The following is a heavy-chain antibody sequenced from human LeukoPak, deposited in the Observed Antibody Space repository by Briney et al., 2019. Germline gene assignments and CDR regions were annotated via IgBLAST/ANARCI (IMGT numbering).Heavy chain of an antibody. CDR3: VRLRRNSDRSGYYYYYIN. D-gene: IGHD3-22*01. Sequence: GGSLRLSCAASVFTFRGYSIIWVRQAPGKGLECVSSINPPSTSIYYADAVKGGFIISRDNAKRPLFLQMNSLRAEDTALYYCVRLRRNSDRSGYYYYYINWGQGIPVTVSS. CDR1: VFTFRGYS. J-gene: IGHJ4*02. V-gene: IGHV3-21*01. CDR2: INPPSTSI.